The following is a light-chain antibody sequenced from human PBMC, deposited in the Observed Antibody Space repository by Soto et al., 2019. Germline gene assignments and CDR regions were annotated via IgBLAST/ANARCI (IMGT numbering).Light chain of an antibody. CDR2: NAS. CDR3: QHYNGYSRT. CDR1: ESISSW. Sequence: DIQMTQSPSTLSASVGDTVTITCRASESISSWLAWYQQKPGKAPNLLIYNASSLESGVPSRFSGSGSGTEFTLTISSLQPDDFATYYCQHYNGYSRTFGQGTKLEIK. J-gene: IGKJ2*01. V-gene: IGKV1-5*03.